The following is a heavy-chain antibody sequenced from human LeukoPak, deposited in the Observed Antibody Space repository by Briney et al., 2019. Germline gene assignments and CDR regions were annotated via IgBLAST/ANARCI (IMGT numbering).Heavy chain of an antibody. J-gene: IGHJ4*02. CDR2: ISYDGSNK. D-gene: IGHD4-17*01. CDR1: GFIFSNYA. V-gene: IGHV3-30*04. Sequence: PERSLRLSCAASGFIFSNYAIHWVRQAPGKGLEWVAVISYDGSNKYYADSVKGRFTLSRDNAKNSLYLQMNSLRDEDTAVYYCARGDYGDRDLDYWGQGTLVTVSS. CDR3: ARGDYGDRDLDY.